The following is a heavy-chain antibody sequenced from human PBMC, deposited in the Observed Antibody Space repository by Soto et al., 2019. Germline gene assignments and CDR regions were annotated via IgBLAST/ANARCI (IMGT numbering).Heavy chain of an antibody. V-gene: IGHV4-59*01. CDR1: GGSISSYY. Sequence: SETLSLTCTVSGGSISSYYWSWIRQPPGKGLEWIGYIYYSGSTNYNPSLKSRVTISVDTSKNQFSLKLSSVTAADTAMYYCARQEAAAHTYGMDVWGQGTTVTVSS. J-gene: IGHJ6*02. CDR3: ARQEAAAHTYGMDV. CDR2: IYYSGST. D-gene: IGHD6-13*01.